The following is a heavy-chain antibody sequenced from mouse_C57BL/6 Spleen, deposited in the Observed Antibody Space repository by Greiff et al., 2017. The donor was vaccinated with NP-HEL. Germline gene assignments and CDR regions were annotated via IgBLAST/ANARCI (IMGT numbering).Heavy chain of an antibody. J-gene: IGHJ4*01. Sequence: VQLQQSGAELVKPGASVKLSCKASGYTFTSYWMHWVKQRPGQGLEWIGMIHPNSGSTNYNEKFKSKATLTVDKSSSTAYMQLSSLTSEDSAVYYCARRRYDRNPHYYAMDYWGQGTSVTVSS. CDR3: ARRRYDRNPHYYAMDY. V-gene: IGHV1-64*01. CDR2: IHPNSGST. CDR1: GYTFTSYW. D-gene: IGHD2-3*01.